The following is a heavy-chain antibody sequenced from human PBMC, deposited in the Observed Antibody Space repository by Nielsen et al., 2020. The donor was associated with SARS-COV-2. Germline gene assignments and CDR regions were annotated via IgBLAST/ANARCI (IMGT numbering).Heavy chain of an antibody. J-gene: IGHJ6*02. CDR1: GGSISSSSYY. V-gene: IGHV4-39*01. CDR2: IYYSGST. D-gene: IGHD2-15*01. CDR3: ARHMGGSPESYYYYYGMDV. Sequence: SETLSLTCTVSGGSISSSSYYWGWIRQPPGKGLEWIGSIYYSGSTYYNPSLKSRVTISVDTSKNQFSLKLSSVTAADTAVYYCARHMGGSPESYYYYYGMDVWGQGTTVTVSS.